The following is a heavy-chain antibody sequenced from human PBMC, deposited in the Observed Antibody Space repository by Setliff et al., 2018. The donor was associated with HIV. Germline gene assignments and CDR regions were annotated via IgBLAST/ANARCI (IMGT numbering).Heavy chain of an antibody. CDR3: ATGRDSSGYYFWADY. V-gene: IGHV1-2*02. Sequence: ASVKVSCKTSGYKFTGYHMHWVRQAPGQGLEWMGWINPNSGGTIYAQKCQDRVTMTRDTSSSTAYMELSRLRSEDTAVYYCATGRDSSGYYFWADYWGQGTLVTVS. J-gene: IGHJ4*02. CDR1: GYKFTGYH. CDR2: INPNSGGT. D-gene: IGHD3-22*01.